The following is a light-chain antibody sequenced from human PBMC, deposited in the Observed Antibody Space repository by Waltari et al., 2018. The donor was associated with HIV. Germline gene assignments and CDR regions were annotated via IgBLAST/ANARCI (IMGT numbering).Light chain of an antibody. V-gene: IGKV4-1*01. CDR1: RSIFYNSDNQNY. Sequence: DIVMTQSPDSLAVSLGERSTINCTSSRSIFYNSDNQNYVDWYLQRPGQSPKVLIFWASTRAFGVSDRFSGSGSGTDFSLTLSSLQADDVGIYYCQQYYTIPPTFGGGTKVEI. CDR3: QQYYTIPPT. CDR2: WAS. J-gene: IGKJ4*01.